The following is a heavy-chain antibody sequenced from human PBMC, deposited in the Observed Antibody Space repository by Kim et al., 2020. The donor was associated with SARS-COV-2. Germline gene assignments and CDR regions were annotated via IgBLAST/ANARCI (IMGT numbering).Heavy chain of an antibody. J-gene: IGHJ4*02. CDR3: SKASSAWYSDY. Sequence: GGSLRLSCAASGFTFSSYAMSWVRQAPGKGLEWVSSITSSGGSTSYAHSVKGRFTISRDNSKNTLYLQMNSLRAEDTAVYYCSKASSAWYSDYCGQGTLVTVSS. CDR1: GFTFSSYA. V-gene: IGHV3-23*01. CDR2: ITSSGGST. D-gene: IGHD6-19*01.